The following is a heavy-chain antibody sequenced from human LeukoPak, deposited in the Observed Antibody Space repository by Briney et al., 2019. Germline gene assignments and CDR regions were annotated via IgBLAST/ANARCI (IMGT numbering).Heavy chain of an antibody. CDR1: GYTFTSYG. CDR2: ISAYNGNT. CDR3: AREWEAYGSGSSPEYY. D-gene: IGHD3-10*01. V-gene: IGHV1-18*01. Sequence: GASVKVSCKASGYTFTSYGISWVRQAPGQGLERMGWISAYNGNTNYAQKPQGRVTMTTDTSTSTAYMELRSLRSDDTAVYYCAREWEAYGSGSSPEYYWGQGTLVTVSS. J-gene: IGHJ4*02.